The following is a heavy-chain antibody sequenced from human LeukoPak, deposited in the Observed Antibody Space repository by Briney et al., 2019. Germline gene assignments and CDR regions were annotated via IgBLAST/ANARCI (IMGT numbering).Heavy chain of an antibody. CDR1: GFTFSNYG. CDR3: ARGLRVGATTWFY. D-gene: IGHD1-26*01. J-gene: IGHJ4*02. CDR2: IRYDGRDQ. Sequence: SGGSLRLSCAASGFTFSNYGMHWVRQAPGKGLEWVAFIRYDGRDQYYADSVKGRFTISRDNAKNSLYLQMNSLRAEDTAVYYCARGLRVGATTWFYWGQGTLVTVSS. V-gene: IGHV3-30*02.